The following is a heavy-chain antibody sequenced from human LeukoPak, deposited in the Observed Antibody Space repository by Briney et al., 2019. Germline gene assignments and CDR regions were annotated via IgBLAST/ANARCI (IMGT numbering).Heavy chain of an antibody. CDR2: FDPEDGET. CDR1: GYTLTELS. J-gene: IGHJ4*02. Sequence: ASVNVSCKVSGYTLTELSMHWVRQAPGKGLEWMGGFDPEDGETIYAQKFQSRVTMTEDTSTDTAYMELSSLRSEDTAVYYCATVSSSSWYYFDYWGQGTLVTVSS. CDR3: ATVSSSSWYYFDY. D-gene: IGHD6-13*01. V-gene: IGHV1-24*01.